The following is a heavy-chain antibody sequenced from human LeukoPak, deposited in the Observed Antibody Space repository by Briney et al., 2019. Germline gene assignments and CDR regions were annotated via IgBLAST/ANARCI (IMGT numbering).Heavy chain of an antibody. J-gene: IGHJ4*02. D-gene: IGHD4-17*01. CDR3: AKPRWVTTDNYDY. Sequence: SETLSLTCAVSGGSISSSNWWSWVRQPPGKGLEWIGEIYHSGSTNYNPSLKSRVTISVDKSKNQFSLKLSSVTAADTAVYYCAKPRWVTTDNYDYWGLGTLVTVSS. CDR2: IYHSGST. V-gene: IGHV4-4*02. CDR1: GGSISSSNW.